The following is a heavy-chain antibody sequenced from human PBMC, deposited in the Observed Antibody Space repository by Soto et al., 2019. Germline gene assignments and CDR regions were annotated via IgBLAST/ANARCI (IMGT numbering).Heavy chain of an antibody. D-gene: IGHD3-22*01. J-gene: IGHJ4*02. CDR1: GYTFTSYG. CDR2: ISAYNGNT. CDR3: EKRQETQIYDSGGYLSNY. Sequence: QVQLVQSGAEVKKPGASVKVSCKASGYTFTSYGISWVRQAPGQGLEWMGWISAYNGNTNYAQKLQGRVTMTTDTTTSTTDQGLKKLRYDKKALYYCEKRQETQIYDSGGYLSNYWGQGTLVTVSS. V-gene: IGHV1-18*01.